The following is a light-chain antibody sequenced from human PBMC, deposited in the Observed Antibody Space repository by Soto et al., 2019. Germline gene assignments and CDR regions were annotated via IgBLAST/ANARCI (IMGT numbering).Light chain of an antibody. CDR2: WAS. V-gene: IGKV4-1*01. J-gene: IGKJ4*01. Sequence: DVVMTQSQDSLAVSLGERDTINCKSSQSVLSSSSNKNYLAWYQQKQGQPPKLLMYWASTRECGVPDRFSGSGSGTDFALTIVSLQAEDGAVYYCQQYYSIPLTFGGGTKVEIK. CDR1: QSVLSSSSNKNY. CDR3: QQYYSIPLT.